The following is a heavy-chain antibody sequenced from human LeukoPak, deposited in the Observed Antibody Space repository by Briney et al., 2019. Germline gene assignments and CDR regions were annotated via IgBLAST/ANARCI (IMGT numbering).Heavy chain of an antibody. D-gene: IGHD6-19*01. V-gene: IGHV1-3*03. CDR1: GYTFTSYA. CDR3: AREMKEVAGTSDY. Sequence: ASVKVSCKASGYTFTSYAMHWVRQAPGQRLEWMGWINAGNGNTKYSQEFQGRVTITRDTSASTAYMELSSLRSEDMAVYYCAREMKEVAGTSDYWGQGTLVTVSS. J-gene: IGHJ4*02. CDR2: INAGNGNT.